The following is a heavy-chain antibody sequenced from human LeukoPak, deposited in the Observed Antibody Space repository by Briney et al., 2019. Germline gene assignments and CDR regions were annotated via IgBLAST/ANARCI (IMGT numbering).Heavy chain of an antibody. J-gene: IGHJ4*02. CDR2: IYYSGST. V-gene: IGHV4-59*05. D-gene: IGHD3-10*01. CDR1: GGSISSYY. Sequence: SETLSLTCTVSGGSISSYYWSWIRQPAGKGLEWIGSIYYSGSTYYNPSLKSRVTISVDTSKNQFSLKLSSVTAADTAVYYCARRHSMGYGSGSYYFGYWGQGTLVTVSS. CDR3: ARRHSMGYGSGSYYFGY.